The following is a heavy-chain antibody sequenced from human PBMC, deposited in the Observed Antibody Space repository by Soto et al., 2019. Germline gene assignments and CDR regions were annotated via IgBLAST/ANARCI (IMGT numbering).Heavy chain of an antibody. CDR1: GGSFSGYY. J-gene: IGHJ4*02. CDR2: INHSGSP. D-gene: IGHD2-21*02. V-gene: IGHV4-34*01. CDR3: ANHGGDPRAY. Sequence: QVQLQQWGAGLLKPSETLSLTCAVYGGSFSGYYWSWIRQPPGKGLEWIGEINHSGSPNYNPSLKSRVTISVDTSKNQFSLKLSSVTAADTAVYYCANHGGDPRAYWGQGTLVTVSS.